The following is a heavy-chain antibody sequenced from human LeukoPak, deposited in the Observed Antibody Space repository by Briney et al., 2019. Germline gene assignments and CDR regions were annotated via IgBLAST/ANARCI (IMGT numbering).Heavy chain of an antibody. CDR1: GFTFSSYG. D-gene: IGHD2-15*01. Sequence: GGSLRLSCAASGFTFSSYGMHWVRQAPGKGLEWVAFIRYDGSNKYYADSVKGRFTISRDNAKNSLYLQMNSLRAEDTAVYYCARDAASHCSGGSCYSPRYYYYYYGMDVWGQGTTVTVSS. J-gene: IGHJ6*02. CDR2: IRYDGSNK. V-gene: IGHV3-30*02. CDR3: ARDAASHCSGGSCYSPRYYYYYYGMDV.